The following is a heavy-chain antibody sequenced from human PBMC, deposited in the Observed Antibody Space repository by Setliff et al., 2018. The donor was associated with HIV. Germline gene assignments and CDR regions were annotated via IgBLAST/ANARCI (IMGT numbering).Heavy chain of an antibody. J-gene: IGHJ6*03. V-gene: IGHV4-38-2*01. Sequence: SETLSLTCDVSGFSISSRYYWGWIRQPPGKGLEWIGSIYHSGSTYYNPSLKSRVTISVDTSKNQFSLKLSSVTAADTAVYYCARVSSTYWYSIFRNYYYHMDVWGKGTTVTVSS. CDR2: IYHSGST. D-gene: IGHD2-8*02. CDR3: ARVSSTYWYSIFRNYYYHMDV. CDR1: GFSISSRYY.